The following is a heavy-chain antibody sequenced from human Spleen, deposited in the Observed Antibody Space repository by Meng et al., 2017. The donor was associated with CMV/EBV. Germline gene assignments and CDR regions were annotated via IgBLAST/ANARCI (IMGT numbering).Heavy chain of an antibody. CDR2: INNDGRTT. CDR3: ARDVQYGMDV. Sequence: GESLKISCAASGFTFSRHWIHWVRQAPGKGLVWVSRINNDGRTTSYADSVKGRFTMSRDNAKNTVYLQMRSLSAEDTAVYFSARDVQYGMDVWGQGTTVTVSS. J-gene: IGHJ6*02. D-gene: IGHD4-11*01. V-gene: IGHV3-74*01. CDR1: GFTFSRHW.